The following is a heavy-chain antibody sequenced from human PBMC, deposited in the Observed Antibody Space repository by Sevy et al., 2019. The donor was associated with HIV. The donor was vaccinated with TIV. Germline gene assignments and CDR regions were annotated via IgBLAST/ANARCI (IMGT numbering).Heavy chain of an antibody. V-gene: IGHV3-33*01. CDR1: GFTFSDYG. Sequence: GGSLRLSCAASGFTFSDYGMHWVRRAPGKGLEWVAVIWYDGSNENYRDSVKGRFSISRDNSKNRLYLQMNSLRVDDTAVYYCARAGDIVVVAAHYGMDVWGQGTTVTVSS. CDR3: ARAGDIVVVAAHYGMDV. CDR2: IWYDGSNE. D-gene: IGHD2-15*01. J-gene: IGHJ6*02.